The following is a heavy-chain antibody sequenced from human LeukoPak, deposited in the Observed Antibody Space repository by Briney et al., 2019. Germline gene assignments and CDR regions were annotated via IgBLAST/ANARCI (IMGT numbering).Heavy chain of an antibody. J-gene: IGHJ4*02. CDR1: GFTFSSCG. CDR2: IWYDGSNK. D-gene: IGHD2-21*02. V-gene: IGHV3-33*01. CDR3: ARGSSNCGGDCLDN. Sequence: GGSLRLSCAASGFTFSSCGMHWVRQAPGKGLEWVAVIWYDGSNKYYADSVKGRFTISRDNSKNTLYLQMNSLRAEDTAVHYCARGSSNCGGDCLDNWGQGTLVTVSS.